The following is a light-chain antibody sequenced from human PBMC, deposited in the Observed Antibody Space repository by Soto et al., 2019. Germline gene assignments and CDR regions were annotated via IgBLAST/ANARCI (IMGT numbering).Light chain of an antibody. CDR2: GAS. Sequence: PGERATLSCRASQRVNSNLAWYQQKPGQAPRLLIYGASTRANGVPARFSGGGSGTEFTLTISSLQSEDFALYYCQQYRTFGQGTKVEIK. CDR3: QQYRT. V-gene: IGKV3-15*01. CDR1: QRVNSN. J-gene: IGKJ1*01.